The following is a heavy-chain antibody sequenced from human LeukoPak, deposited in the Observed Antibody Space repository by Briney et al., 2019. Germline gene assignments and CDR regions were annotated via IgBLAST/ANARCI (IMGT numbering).Heavy chain of an antibody. Sequence: SQTLSLTCTVSGGSISSYYWSWIRQPPGKGLEWIGYIYYSGSTNYNPSLKSRVTISVDTSKNQFSLKLKSVTAADTALYYCARRGTYFGFDPRGQGTLVTVSS. CDR1: GGSISSYY. V-gene: IGHV4-59*08. J-gene: IGHJ5*02. D-gene: IGHD2/OR15-2a*01. CDR2: IYYSGST. CDR3: ARRGTYFGFDP.